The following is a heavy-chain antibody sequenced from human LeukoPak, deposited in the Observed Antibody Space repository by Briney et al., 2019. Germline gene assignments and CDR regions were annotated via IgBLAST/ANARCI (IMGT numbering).Heavy chain of an antibody. J-gene: IGHJ4*02. CDR1: GFSFDDYA. CDR2: ISWNSGSI. Sequence: GGSLRLSCAASGFSFDDYAMHWVRQAPGKGLEWVSGISWNSGSIGYADSVKGRFTISRDNAKNSLYLQMNSLRAEDTALYYCAKDARPAATCPYYFDYWGQGTLVTVSS. D-gene: IGHD2-2*01. CDR3: AKDARPAATCPYYFDY. V-gene: IGHV3-9*01.